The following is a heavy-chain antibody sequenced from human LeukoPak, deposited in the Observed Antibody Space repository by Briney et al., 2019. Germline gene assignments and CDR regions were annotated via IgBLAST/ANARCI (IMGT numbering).Heavy chain of an antibody. Sequence: ASVKVSCKASGYTFTGYYMHWVRQAPGQGLEWMGWINPNSGGTNYAQKFQGRVTMTRDTSISTAYMELSRLRSDDTAVYYCARQYSGSYVFEYWGQGTLVTVSS. CDR2: INPNSGGT. D-gene: IGHD1-26*01. CDR1: GYTFTGYY. CDR3: ARQYSGSYVFEY. J-gene: IGHJ4*02. V-gene: IGHV1-2*02.